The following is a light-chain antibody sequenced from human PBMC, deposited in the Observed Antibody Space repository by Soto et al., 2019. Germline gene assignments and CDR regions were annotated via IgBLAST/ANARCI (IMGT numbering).Light chain of an antibody. J-gene: IGKJ1*01. CDR2: GAS. CDR3: HHYHNWRQT. CDR1: QSVSSN. V-gene: IGKV3-15*01. Sequence: CGASQSVSSNLAWYQQKPGQAPRLLIYGASTRATGIPARFSCSGSGTEFTLSVVSVLSEDFAADQCHHYHNWRQTFGQGTKVDIK.